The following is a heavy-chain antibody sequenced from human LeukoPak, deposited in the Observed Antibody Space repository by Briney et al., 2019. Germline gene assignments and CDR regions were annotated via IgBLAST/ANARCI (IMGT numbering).Heavy chain of an antibody. CDR2: INHSGST. J-gene: IGHJ4*02. CDR3: ARLYSSGSLDY. CDR1: GGSFSGYY. V-gene: IGHV4-34*01. Sequence: PSETLSLTCAVYGGSFSGYYWSWIRQPPGKGLEWIGEINHSGSTNYNPSLKSRVTISVDTSKNQFSLKLSSVTAADTAVYYCARLYSSGSLDYWGQGTLVTVSS. D-gene: IGHD6-19*01.